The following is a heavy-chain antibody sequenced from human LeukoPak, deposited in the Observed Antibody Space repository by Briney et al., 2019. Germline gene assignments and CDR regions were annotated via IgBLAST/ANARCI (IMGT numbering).Heavy chain of an antibody. V-gene: IGHV3-73*01. Sequence: GGSLRLSCAASGFTFSESTMHWVRQGSGKGLECVGRIRTKPKSYATEYAASVEGRFTISRENSKNAADLQMKSLKTEDTAVYYCTRGGYGGNYYGIDYWGQGTLVTVSS. CDR1: GFTFSEST. CDR2: IRTKPKSYAT. J-gene: IGHJ4*02. D-gene: IGHD1-26*01. CDR3: TRGGYGGNYYGIDY.